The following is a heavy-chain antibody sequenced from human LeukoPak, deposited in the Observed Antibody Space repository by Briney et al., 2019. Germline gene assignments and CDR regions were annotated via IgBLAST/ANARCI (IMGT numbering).Heavy chain of an antibody. D-gene: IGHD4-17*01. V-gene: IGHV3-30*03. Sequence: GGSLRLSCAASGFSFSSYGMHWVRQAPGKGLEWLTVISYDGNTVYYADSVKGRFTISRDNSKNTLYLQMNSLRIEDTAVYYCARGERYDYEAVDWFDPWGQGTLVTVSS. CDR2: ISYDGNTV. CDR1: GFSFSSYG. J-gene: IGHJ5*02. CDR3: ARGERYDYEAVDWFDP.